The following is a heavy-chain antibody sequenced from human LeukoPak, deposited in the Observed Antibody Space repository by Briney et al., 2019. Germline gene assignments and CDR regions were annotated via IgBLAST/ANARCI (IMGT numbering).Heavy chain of an antibody. J-gene: IGHJ5*02. CDR1: GFTFSSYE. Sequence: GGSLRLSCAASGFTFSSYEMNWVRQAPGKGLEWVATIKQGGSDKFYVDSVKGRFTISGDNAKNSLFLEMNSLRVEDTAVYYCARDPFDLWGQGTRVTVSS. CDR3: ARDPFDL. CDR2: IKQGGSDK. V-gene: IGHV3-7*01.